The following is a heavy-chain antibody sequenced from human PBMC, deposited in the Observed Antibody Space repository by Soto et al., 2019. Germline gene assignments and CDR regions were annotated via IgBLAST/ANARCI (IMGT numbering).Heavy chain of an antibody. CDR2: ISAYNGNT. CDR1: GYTFTSYG. D-gene: IGHD6-13*01. CDR3: ARGRPIAAAGMVVYYYYYYGMDV. V-gene: IGHV1-18*04. Sequence: ASVKVSCKASGYTFTSYGISWVRQAPGQGLEWMGWISAYNGNTNYAQKLQGRVTMTTDTSTSTAYMELRSLRSDDTAVYYCARGRPIAAAGMVVYYYYYYGMDVWGQGTTVTVSS. J-gene: IGHJ6*02.